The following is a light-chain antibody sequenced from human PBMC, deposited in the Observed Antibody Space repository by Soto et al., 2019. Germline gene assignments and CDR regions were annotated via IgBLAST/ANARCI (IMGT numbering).Light chain of an antibody. CDR2: DVS. CDR3: CSYAGSYTYWV. CDR1: SSDVGGYNF. Sequence: QSALTQPRSVSGSPGQSVTMSCTGTSSDVGGYNFVSRYQHHPGKAPKVMIYDVSQRPSGVPDRFSGSKSGNTASLTISGLQTEDEANYYCCSYAGSYTYWVFGGGTKLTVL. J-gene: IGLJ3*02. V-gene: IGLV2-11*01.